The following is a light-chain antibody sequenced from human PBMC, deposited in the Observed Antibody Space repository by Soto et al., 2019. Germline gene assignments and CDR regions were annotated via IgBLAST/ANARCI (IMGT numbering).Light chain of an antibody. J-gene: IGLJ2*01. CDR3: SSFAASHVV. V-gene: IGLV2-8*01. CDR1: SSDVGDYNV. CDR2: EVT. Sequence: QSALTHAPSASGSPGQSITVACTGTSSDVGDYNVVSWYQQHPGKAPKLLIYEVTKRPSGVPDRFSGSKSGNTASLTVSGLQSEDEADYYCSSFAASHVVFGGGTKLTVL.